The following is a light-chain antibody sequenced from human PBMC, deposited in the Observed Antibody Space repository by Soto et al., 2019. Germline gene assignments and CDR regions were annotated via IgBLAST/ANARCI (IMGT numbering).Light chain of an antibody. J-gene: IGKJ2*01. CDR3: MQGTHWPPYT. Sequence: DVVLTQSPLSLTVTLGQPASISCRSSQSLVNGAGNTYLNWFHQRPGQSPRRLIYKVSNRESGVPDRFSGSGSGTDFTLKISRVEAEDIGVYYCMQGTHWPPYTFGQGTKLEIK. CDR2: KVS. CDR1: QSLVNGAGNTY. V-gene: IGKV2-30*01.